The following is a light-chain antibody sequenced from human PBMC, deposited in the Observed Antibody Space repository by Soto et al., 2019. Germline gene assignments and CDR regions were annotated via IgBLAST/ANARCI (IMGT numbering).Light chain of an antibody. CDR2: GAA. Sequence: DIVMTQSPATLSVSPGERATLSCRASQNVRNNLAWYQQKPGQAPRLLIFGAATRATGTPARFSGSGSGREFSLTISSLQSEDFATYYCQQYRSWPRTFGQGDQGGYQ. CDR3: QQYRSWPRT. J-gene: IGKJ1*01. V-gene: IGKV3-15*01. CDR1: QNVRNN.